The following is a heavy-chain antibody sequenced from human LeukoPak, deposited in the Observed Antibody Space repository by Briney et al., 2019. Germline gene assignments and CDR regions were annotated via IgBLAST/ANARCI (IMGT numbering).Heavy chain of an antibody. D-gene: IGHD4-17*01. CDR2: ISAYNGNT. V-gene: IGHV1-18*01. J-gene: IGHJ4*02. CDR3: ARSGHDYGDSSACFDY. CDR1: GYTFTSYG. Sequence: ASVKVSCKASGYTFTSYGISLVRQAPGQGLEWMGWISAYNGNTNYAQKLQGRVTMTTDTSTSTAYMELRSLRSDDTAVYYCARSGHDYGDSSACFDYWGQGTLVTVSS.